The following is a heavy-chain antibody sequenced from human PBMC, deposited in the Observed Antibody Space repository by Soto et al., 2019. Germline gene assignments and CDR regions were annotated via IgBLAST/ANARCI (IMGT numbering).Heavy chain of an antibody. CDR3: ARDLQSGNYYGMDV. V-gene: IGHV1-69*06. D-gene: IGHD4-4*01. J-gene: IGHJ6*02. Sequence: GASVKVSCKASGGTFSSYAISWVRQAPGQGLEWMGGIIPIFGTANYAQKFQGRVMITADKSTSTAYMELSSLRSEDTAVYYCARDLQSGNYYGMDVWGQGTTVTV. CDR2: IIPIFGTA. CDR1: GGTFSSYA.